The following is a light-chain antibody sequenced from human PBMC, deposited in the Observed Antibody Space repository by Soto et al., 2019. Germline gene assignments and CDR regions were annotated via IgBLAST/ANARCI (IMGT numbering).Light chain of an antibody. J-gene: IGKJ3*01. CDR3: QQYENFSPT. Sequence: DIQLTQSPSVLSASVGDTVTITCRASQALSNYLAWYQQKPGKAPDLLIYSASTLQSGVPSRFSGSGSETEFTLTINGLQTEDVATYYCQQYENFSPTFGPGTKVDIK. CDR1: QALSNY. V-gene: IGKV1-9*01. CDR2: SAS.